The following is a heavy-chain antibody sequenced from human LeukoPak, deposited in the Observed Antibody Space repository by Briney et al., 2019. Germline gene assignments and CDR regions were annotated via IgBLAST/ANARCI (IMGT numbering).Heavy chain of an antibody. CDR1: GFTFSSYA. D-gene: IGHD1-26*01. CDR3: AKTPNSGNYYASFDY. J-gene: IGHJ4*02. V-gene: IGHV3-30*04. Sequence: GGSLRLSCAASGFTFSSYAMHWVRQAPGKGLEWVAVISYDGSNKYYADSVRGRFTISRDNSKNTLYLQMNSLRAEDTAKIYCAKTPNSGNYYASFDYWGQGTLVTVSS. CDR2: ISYDGSNK.